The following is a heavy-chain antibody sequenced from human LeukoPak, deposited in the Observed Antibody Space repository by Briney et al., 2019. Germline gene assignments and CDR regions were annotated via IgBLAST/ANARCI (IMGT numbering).Heavy chain of an antibody. CDR2: INHSGST. V-gene: IGHV4-34*01. Sequence: SETLSLACTVSGGSISSYYWSWIRQPPGKGLEWIGEINHSGSTNYNPSLKSRVTISVDTSKNQFSLKLSSVTAADTAVYYCAVTEIDAFDIWGQGTMVTVSS. CDR3: AVTEIDAFDI. J-gene: IGHJ3*02. D-gene: IGHD2-21*02. CDR1: GGSISSYY.